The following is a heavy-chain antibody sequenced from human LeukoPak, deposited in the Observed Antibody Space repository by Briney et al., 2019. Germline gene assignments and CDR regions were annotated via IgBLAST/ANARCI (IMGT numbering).Heavy chain of an antibody. J-gene: IGHJ4*02. CDR1: GFTFSSYS. Sequence: PGGSLRLSCAASGFTFSSYSMNWVRQAPGKGLEWVSSISSSSSYIYYADSVKGRFTISRDNAKNSLYLQMNSLRAEDTAVYYCASSCSGGSCYSNYWGQGTLVTVSS. V-gene: IGHV3-21*01. D-gene: IGHD2-15*01. CDR2: ISSSSSYI. CDR3: ASSCSGGSCYSNY.